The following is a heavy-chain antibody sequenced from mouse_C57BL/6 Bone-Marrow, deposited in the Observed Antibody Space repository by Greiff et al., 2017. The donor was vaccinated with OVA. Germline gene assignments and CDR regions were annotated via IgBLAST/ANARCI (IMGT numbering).Heavy chain of an antibody. CDR2: ISYDGSN. CDR3: AREGGGSKDY. CDR1: GYSITSGYY. Sequence: EVQLQESGPGLVKPSQSLSLTCSVTGYSITSGYYWNWIRQFPGNKLEWMGYISYDGSNNYNPSLKNRISITRDTSKNQFFLKLNSVTTEDTATYYCAREGGGSKDYWGQGTTLTVSS. J-gene: IGHJ2*01. V-gene: IGHV3-6*01. D-gene: IGHD1-1*01.